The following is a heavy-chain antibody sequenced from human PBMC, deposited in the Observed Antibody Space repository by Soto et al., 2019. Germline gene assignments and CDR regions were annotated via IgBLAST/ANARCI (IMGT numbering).Heavy chain of an antibody. CDR2: IYNDGST. J-gene: IGHJ4*02. D-gene: IGHD1-20*01. CDR1: VFAVSSSF. Sequence: GGSLRLSCAVSVFAVSSSFRSWVRLAPGKGLEWVSAIYNDGSTYYADSVQGRFTISRDVSKDTLYLQMNSLRAEDMAVYCCATSYKWTGLFDYWGQGTLVTVSS. V-gene: IGHV3-53*01. CDR3: ATSYKWTGLFDY.